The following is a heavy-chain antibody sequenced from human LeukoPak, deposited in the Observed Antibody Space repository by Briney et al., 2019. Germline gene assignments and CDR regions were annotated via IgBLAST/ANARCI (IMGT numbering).Heavy chain of an antibody. D-gene: IGHD2-15*01. V-gene: IGHV1-69*06. CDR1: GGTFSTYG. CDR3: ARGYSGGY. Sequence: SVKVSCKASGGTFSTYGTNWVRQAPGQGLEWMGEIIPIFDKAKYAQKFQGRVTITADKSTSTAYMELSRLRSDDTAVYYCARGYSGGYWGQGTLVTVSS. CDR2: IIPIFDKA. J-gene: IGHJ4*02.